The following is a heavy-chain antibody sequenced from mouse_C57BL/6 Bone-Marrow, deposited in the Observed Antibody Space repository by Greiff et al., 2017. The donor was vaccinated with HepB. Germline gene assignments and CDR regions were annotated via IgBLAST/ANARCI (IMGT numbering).Heavy chain of an antibody. Sequence: EVHLVESGPSLVRPSQTLSLTCTVTGFSINSDCYWIWIRQFPGNKLEYIGYTFYSGITYYNPSLESRTYITRDTSKNQFSLKLSSVTTEDTATYYCARGYGSSYGYAMDYWGQGTSVTVSS. D-gene: IGHD1-1*01. CDR3: ARGYGSSYGYAMDY. CDR2: TFYSGIT. CDR1: GFSINSDCY. V-gene: IGHV3-3*01. J-gene: IGHJ4*01.